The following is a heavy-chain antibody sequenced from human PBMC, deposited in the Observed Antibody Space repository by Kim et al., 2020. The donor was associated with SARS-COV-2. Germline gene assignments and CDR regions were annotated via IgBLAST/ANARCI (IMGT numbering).Heavy chain of an antibody. CDR3: ARDGIAVAGHPFDY. J-gene: IGHJ4*02. Sequence: PSLKNRVTISVDASKNQFSLKLSSVTAADTAVYYCARDGIAVAGHPFDYWGQGTLVTVSS. D-gene: IGHD6-19*01. V-gene: IGHV4-34*01.